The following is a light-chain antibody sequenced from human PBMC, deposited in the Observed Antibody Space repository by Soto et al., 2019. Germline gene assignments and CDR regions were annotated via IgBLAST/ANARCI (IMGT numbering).Light chain of an antibody. Sequence: DIQMTQSPSSLSASIGETVTITCRASQDISGRLNWYQQKGGNAPKLLIYGTSNLASGVPLRFRGGGSGTDFTLTISTLQPEDFATYYCQQSFNTPLTFGQGTKVDIK. V-gene: IGKV1-39*01. CDR3: QQSFNTPLT. J-gene: IGKJ1*01. CDR2: GTS. CDR1: QDISGR.